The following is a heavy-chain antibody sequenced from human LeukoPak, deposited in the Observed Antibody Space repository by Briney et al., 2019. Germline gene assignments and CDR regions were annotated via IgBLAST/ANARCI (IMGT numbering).Heavy chain of an antibody. CDR2: IYYTGST. CDR3: ARSAETYYYDSSDYYSFDY. CDR1: GGSISSGGYY. Sequence: PSQTLSLTCTVSGGSISSGGYYWSWIRQPPGKGLEWIGYIYYTGSTYYNPSLKRRVTISVDTSKNQFSLKLSSVTAADTAVYYCARSAETYYYDSSDYYSFDYWGQGTLVTVSS. J-gene: IGHJ4*02. V-gene: IGHV4-31*03. D-gene: IGHD3-22*01.